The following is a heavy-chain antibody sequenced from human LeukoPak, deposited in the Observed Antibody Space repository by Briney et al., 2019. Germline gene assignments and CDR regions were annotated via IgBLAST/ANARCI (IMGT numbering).Heavy chain of an antibody. CDR1: GFTFSSYG. V-gene: IGHV3-30*18. Sequence: GGSLRLSCAASGFTFSSYGMHWVRQAPGKGLEWVAVISYDGSNKYYADSVKGRFTISRDNSKNTLYLQMNSLRAEDTAVYYCGKGAPDYGDYPWYFDYWGQGTLVTVSS. D-gene: IGHD4-17*01. CDR3: GKGAPDYGDYPWYFDY. CDR2: ISYDGSNK. J-gene: IGHJ4*02.